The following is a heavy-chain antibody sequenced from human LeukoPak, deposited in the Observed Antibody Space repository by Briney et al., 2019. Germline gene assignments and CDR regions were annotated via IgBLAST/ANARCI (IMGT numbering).Heavy chain of an antibody. V-gene: IGHV3-23*01. CDR2: ISGSGGGT. Sequence: GSLRLSCAASGFTFSTYAMSWVRQAPGKGLEWVSLISGSGGGTYYANSVKGRFIISRDNSKNTLYLQMDSLRTEDTAVYYCAKERATTTTFDYWGQGTLITVSS. D-gene: IGHD1-26*01. CDR3: AKERATTTTFDY. J-gene: IGHJ4*02. CDR1: GFTFSTYA.